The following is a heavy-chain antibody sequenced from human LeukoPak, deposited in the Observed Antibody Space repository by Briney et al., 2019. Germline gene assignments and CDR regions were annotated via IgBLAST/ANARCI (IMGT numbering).Heavy chain of an antibody. CDR1: GGSISSSSYY. J-gene: IGHJ4*02. Sequence: SETLSLTCTVSGGSISSSSYYWGWIRQPPGKGLEWIGSIYYSGSTHYNPSLKSRVTISVDTSKNQFSLKLSSVTAADTAVYYCARQDDSSGPYDYWGQGTLVTVSS. CDR3: ARQDDSSGPYDY. CDR2: IYYSGST. V-gene: IGHV4-39*01. D-gene: IGHD3-22*01.